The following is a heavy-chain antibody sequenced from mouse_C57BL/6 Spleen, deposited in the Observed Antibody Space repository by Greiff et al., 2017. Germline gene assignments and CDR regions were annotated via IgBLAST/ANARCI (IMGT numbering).Heavy chain of an antibody. CDR2: INPNNGGT. J-gene: IGHJ3*01. CDR3: ARGKPYYSHEGFAY. D-gene: IGHD2-12*01. CDR1: GYTFTDYN. Sequence: VQLQQSGPELVKPGASVKMSCKASGYTFTDYNMHWVKQSHGKSLEWIGYINPNNGGTSYNQKFKGKATLTVNKSSSTAYMELRRLTSEDSAVYYCARGKPYYSHEGFAYWGQGTLGTVSA. V-gene: IGHV1-22*01.